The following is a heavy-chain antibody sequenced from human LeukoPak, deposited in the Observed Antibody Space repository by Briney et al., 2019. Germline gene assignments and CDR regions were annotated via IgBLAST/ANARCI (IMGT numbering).Heavy chain of an antibody. CDR3: AVSSGWYKIDY. CDR1: GYSISSGYY. D-gene: IGHD6-19*01. CDR2: MYHSGSS. J-gene: IGHJ4*02. V-gene: IGHV4-38-2*02. Sequence: SETLSLTCTVSGYSISSGYYWGWIRQPPGKGLEWIGEMYHSGSSNYNPSLKSRVTISVDKSKNQFSLNLSSVTAADTAVYYCAVSSGWYKIDYWGQGTLVTVSS.